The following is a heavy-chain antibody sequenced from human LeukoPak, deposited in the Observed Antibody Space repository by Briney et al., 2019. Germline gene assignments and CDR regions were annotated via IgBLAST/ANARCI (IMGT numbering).Heavy chain of an antibody. CDR3: ARDGGGGWFDP. V-gene: IGHV1-2*02. J-gene: IGHJ5*02. CDR2: INPNSGGT. D-gene: IGHD3-10*01. Sequence: CKGXGYTFTGYYMHWVRQAPGQGLEWMGWINPNSGGTNYAQKFQGRVTMTRDTSISTAYMELSRLRSDDTAVYYCARDGGGGWFDPWGQGTLVTVSS. CDR1: GYTFTGYY.